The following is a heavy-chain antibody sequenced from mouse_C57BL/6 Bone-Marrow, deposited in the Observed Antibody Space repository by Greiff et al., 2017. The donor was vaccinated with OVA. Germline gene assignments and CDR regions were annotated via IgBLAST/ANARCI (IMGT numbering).Heavy chain of an antibody. CDR2: IYPGNSDP. J-gene: IGHJ2*01. D-gene: IGHD4-1*01. V-gene: IGHV1-5*01. CDR3: TRELTGASYYFDY. Sequence: VQLQQSGTVLARPGASVKMSCKTSGYTFTSYWMHWVKQRPGQGLEWIGAIYPGNSDPSYNQKFKGKAKLTAVTSASTAYMELSSLTNEDSAVYYCTRELTGASYYFDYWGQGTTLTVSS. CDR1: GYTFTSYW.